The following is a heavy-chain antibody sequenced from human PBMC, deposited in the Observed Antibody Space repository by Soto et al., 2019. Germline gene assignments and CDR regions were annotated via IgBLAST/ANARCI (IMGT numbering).Heavy chain of an antibody. D-gene: IGHD1-1*01. CDR1: GGSISSYY. CDR3: ARTLPNRQLFDS. J-gene: IGHJ4*02. Sequence: PSETLSLTCTVSGGSISSYYWSWIRQPPGKGLEWIGYYSGSTNYNPSLKSRVTISVDTSKNQFSLKMNSVTAADTAVYYCARTLPNRQLFDSWSQGTLVTVSS. CDR2: YSGST. V-gene: IGHV4-59*01.